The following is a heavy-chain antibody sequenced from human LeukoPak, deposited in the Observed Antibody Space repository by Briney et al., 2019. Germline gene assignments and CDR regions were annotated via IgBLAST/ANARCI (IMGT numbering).Heavy chain of an antibody. J-gene: IGHJ4*02. CDR3: ARHRRYCSGTTCYSGHDY. Sequence: GGSLRLSCAASGFTVSSNYMSWVRQAPGKGLEWVSLIYSGGSTYYADSVKGRFTISRDNSKNILYLQMNSLRAEGTAVYYCARHRRYCSGTTCYSGHDYWGQGTLVTVSS. CDR2: IYSGGST. CDR1: GFTVSSNY. V-gene: IGHV3-53*01. D-gene: IGHD2-15*01.